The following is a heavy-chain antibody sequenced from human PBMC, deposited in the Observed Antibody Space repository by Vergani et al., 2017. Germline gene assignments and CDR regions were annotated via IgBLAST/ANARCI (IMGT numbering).Heavy chain of an antibody. J-gene: IGHJ6*02. CDR2: IYSGGST. Sequence: EVQLVESGGGLVQPGGSLRLSCAASGFTVSSNYMSWVRQAPGKGLEWVSVIYSGGSTYYADSVKGRFTISRDNSKNTLYLQMNSLRAEDTAVYYCAREDYGGNSFYYYYYGMDVWGQGTTVTVSS. V-gene: IGHV3-66*01. D-gene: IGHD4-23*01. CDR1: GFTVSSNY. CDR3: AREDYGGNSFYYYYYGMDV.